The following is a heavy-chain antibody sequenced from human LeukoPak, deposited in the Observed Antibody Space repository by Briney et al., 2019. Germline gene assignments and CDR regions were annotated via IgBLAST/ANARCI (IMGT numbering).Heavy chain of an antibody. CDR3: ARESKLFFGEMR. V-gene: IGHV4-39*02. D-gene: IGHD3-10*01. Sequence: SETLSLTCSVSGGSISSSSYYWDWIRQPPGKGLEWIGSIYYSGSTYYNPSLKSRVTISVDTSKNQFSLKLSSVTAADTAVYYCARESKLFFGEMRWGQGTLVTVSS. CDR1: GGSISSSSYY. CDR2: IYYSGST. J-gene: IGHJ4*02.